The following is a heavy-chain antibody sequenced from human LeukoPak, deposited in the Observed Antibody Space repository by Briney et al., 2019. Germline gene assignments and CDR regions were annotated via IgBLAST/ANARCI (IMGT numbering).Heavy chain of an antibody. CDR1: GFTFDDYA. D-gene: IGHD3-22*01. J-gene: IGHJ4*02. Sequence: GGSLRLSCAASGFTFDDYAMHWVRQAPGKGLEWVSGISWNSGSIGYADSVKGRFTISRDNAKNSLYLQMNSLRAEDTALYYCAKGSSYDSSGRFDYWGQGTLVTVSS. V-gene: IGHV3-9*01. CDR3: AKGSSYDSSGRFDY. CDR2: ISWNSGSI.